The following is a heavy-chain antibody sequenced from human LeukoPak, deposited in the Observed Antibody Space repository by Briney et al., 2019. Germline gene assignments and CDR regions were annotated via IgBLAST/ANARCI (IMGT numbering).Heavy chain of an antibody. Sequence: SETLSLTCAVYGGSFSGYYWSWIRQPPGKGLEWIGEINHSGSTNYYPSLKNRVTISVDTSKNQFYLKLSSVTAADTAVYYCARRLRCILTCPRAFDIWGQGTMVTVSS. J-gene: IGHJ3*02. CDR2: INHSGST. CDR1: GGSFSGYY. CDR3: ARRLRCILTCPRAFDI. V-gene: IGHV4-34*01. D-gene: IGHD3-9*01.